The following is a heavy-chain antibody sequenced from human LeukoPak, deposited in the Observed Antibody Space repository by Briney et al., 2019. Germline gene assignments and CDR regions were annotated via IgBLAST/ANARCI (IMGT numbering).Heavy chain of an antibody. V-gene: IGHV3-30*02. CDR2: IRYDGSNK. CDR3: ARDRVGASYYFDY. CDR1: GFTVSSNY. D-gene: IGHD1-26*01. Sequence: GGSLRLSCAASGFTVSSNYMSWVRQAPGKGLEWVAFIRYDGSNKYYADSVKGRFTISRDNSKNTLYLQMNSLRAEDTAVYYCARDRVGASYYFDYWGQGTLVTVSS. J-gene: IGHJ4*02.